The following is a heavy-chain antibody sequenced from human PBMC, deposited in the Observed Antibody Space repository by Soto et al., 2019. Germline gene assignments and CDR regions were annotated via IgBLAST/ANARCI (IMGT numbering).Heavy chain of an antibody. V-gene: IGHV4-31*03. CDR3: ARDIGGYYDSSSYAN. D-gene: IGHD3-22*01. J-gene: IGHJ4*02. CDR1: GGSINSGGFY. Sequence: SGTPSLTCTVSGGSINSGGFYWGWIRPLPGKGLEWSGYIYYSGSTYYNPSLKGRVTISVDTSKNQFSLKLSSVTAADTAVYYYARDIGGYYDSSSYANWGQGTLVTVSS. CDR2: IYYSGST.